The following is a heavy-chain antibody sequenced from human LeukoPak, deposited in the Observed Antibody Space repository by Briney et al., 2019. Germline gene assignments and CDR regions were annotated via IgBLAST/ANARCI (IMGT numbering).Heavy chain of an antibody. CDR2: ISYMGGP. V-gene: IGHV4-39*07. J-gene: IGHJ4*02. CDR1: GGSISSSDTY. CDR3: ARLSHCSSARCYTSYFDS. Sequence: PSETLSLTCTVSGGSISSSDTYWRWLRQPPGKGLEWIGSISYMGGPYHNPSLRSRVTMSVDTSKNQFSLNLSSVTAADTAVYYCARLSHCSSARCYTSYFDSWGQGTLVTVSS. D-gene: IGHD2-2*02.